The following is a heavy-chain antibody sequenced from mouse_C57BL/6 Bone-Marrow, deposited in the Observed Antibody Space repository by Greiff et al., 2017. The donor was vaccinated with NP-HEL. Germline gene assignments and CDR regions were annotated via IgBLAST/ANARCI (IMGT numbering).Heavy chain of an antibody. Sequence: QVQLKQSGAELVRPGTSVKVSCKASGYAFTNYLIEWVKQRPGQGLEWIGVINPGSGGTNYNEKFKGKATLTADKSSSTSYLQLSSLTSEDSAVYFCAREKYYYGSSSFAYWGQGTLVTVSA. CDR1: GYAFTNYL. CDR3: AREKYYYGSSSFAY. V-gene: IGHV1-54*01. D-gene: IGHD1-1*01. CDR2: INPGSGGT. J-gene: IGHJ3*01.